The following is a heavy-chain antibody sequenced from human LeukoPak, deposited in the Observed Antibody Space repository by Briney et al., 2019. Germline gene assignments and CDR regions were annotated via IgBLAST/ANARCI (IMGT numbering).Heavy chain of an antibody. Sequence: SETLSLTCTVSGVSMSSYYWSWIRQPPGKGLEWIGYIYYSGSTNYNPSLKSRVTISVDTSKNQFTLKLSSVTAADTAVYYCARGRYGWLPFDYWGQGTLVTVSS. J-gene: IGHJ4*02. V-gene: IGHV4-59*01. CDR3: ARGRYGWLPFDY. CDR2: IYYSGST. CDR1: GVSMSSYY. D-gene: IGHD3-16*01.